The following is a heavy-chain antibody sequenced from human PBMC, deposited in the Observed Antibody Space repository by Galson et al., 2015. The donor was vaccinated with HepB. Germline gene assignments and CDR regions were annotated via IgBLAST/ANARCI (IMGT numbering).Heavy chain of an antibody. CDR3: AKDSLLDYYGSGTLWPFDL. V-gene: IGHV3-23*01. Sequence: SLRLSCAASGFIFANYAVSWVRQAPGKGLEWVSSVSANDGSTFYSDSVKGRFTISRDNSKNTLFLHMNSLRAEDTAVYYCAKDSLLDYYGSGTLWPFDLWGQGTLVTVSS. CDR1: GFIFANYA. CDR2: VSANDGST. J-gene: IGHJ3*01. D-gene: IGHD3-10*01.